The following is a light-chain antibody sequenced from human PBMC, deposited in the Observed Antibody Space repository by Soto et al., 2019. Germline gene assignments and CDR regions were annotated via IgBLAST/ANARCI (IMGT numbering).Light chain of an antibody. CDR2: GVS. Sequence: ALTQPASVSGSPGQSITISCTGTSSDIGGYNYFSWYQQYPGKAPKLMIFGVSDRPSGVSNRFSGSKSGTTASLTISGLQAEDEADYYCSSYKTSSTVVVFGGGTKLTVL. CDR3: SSYKTSSTVVV. CDR1: SSDIGGYNY. J-gene: IGLJ2*01. V-gene: IGLV2-14*01.